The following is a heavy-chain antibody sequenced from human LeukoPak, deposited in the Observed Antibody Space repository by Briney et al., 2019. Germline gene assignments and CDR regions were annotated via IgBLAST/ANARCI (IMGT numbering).Heavy chain of an antibody. CDR2: IIPIFGTA. J-gene: IGHJ6*03. CDR3: ARARGGSYYYNYMDV. D-gene: IGHD3-16*01. V-gene: IGHV1-18*01. CDR1: GYTFTSYG. Sequence: ASVKVSCKASGYTFTSYGISWVRQAPGQGLEWMGGIIPIFGTANYAQKLQGRVTMTTDTSTSTAYMELRSLRSDDTAVYYCARARGGSYYYNYMDVWGKGTTVTVSS.